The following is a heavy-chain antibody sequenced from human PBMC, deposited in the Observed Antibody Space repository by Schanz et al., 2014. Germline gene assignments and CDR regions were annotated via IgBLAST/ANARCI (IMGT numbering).Heavy chain of an antibody. CDR3: AKQIHYDILTVTRN. CDR2: ISYDGSNK. J-gene: IGHJ4*02. CDR1: GFTLSSYA. V-gene: IGHV3-30-3*01. Sequence: QVQLVESGGGVVQPGRSLRLSCAAYGFTLSSYAMHWVRQAPGKGLEWVAVISYDGSNKYYADSVKGRFTISRDNSKNTLYLQMNSLRAEDTAVYYCAKQIHYDILTVTRNWGQGTLDTVSS. D-gene: IGHD3-9*01.